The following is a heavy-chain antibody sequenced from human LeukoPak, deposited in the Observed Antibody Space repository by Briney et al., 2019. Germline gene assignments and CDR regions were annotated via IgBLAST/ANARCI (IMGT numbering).Heavy chain of an antibody. Sequence: SQTLSLTCAISGDSVSSNSAAWNWIRQSPSRGLEWLARTYYRSTWYNVYAVSVKSRITINPDTSKNQFSLKLSSVTAADTAVYYCARDKTDPIRGWAAFDIWGQGTMVTVSS. D-gene: IGHD6-19*01. J-gene: IGHJ3*02. CDR3: ARDKTDPIRGWAAFDI. V-gene: IGHV6-1*01. CDR1: GDSVSSNSAA. CDR2: TYYRSTWYN.